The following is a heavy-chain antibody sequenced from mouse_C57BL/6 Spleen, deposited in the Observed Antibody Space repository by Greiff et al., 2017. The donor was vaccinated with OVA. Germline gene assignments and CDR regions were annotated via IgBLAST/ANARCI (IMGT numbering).Heavy chain of an antibody. V-gene: IGHV1-18*01. J-gene: IGHJ4*01. D-gene: IGHD2-1*01. CDR2: INPNNGGT. Sequence: VQLQQPGPELVKPGASVKLSCKASGYTFTDYNMDWVKQSPGKSLEWIGDINPNNGGTIYNQKFKGKATLTVDKSSSTAYMELRSLTSEDTAVYYCARRRGNYSCAMDYWGQGTSVTVSS. CDR1: GYTFTDYN. CDR3: ARRRGNYSCAMDY.